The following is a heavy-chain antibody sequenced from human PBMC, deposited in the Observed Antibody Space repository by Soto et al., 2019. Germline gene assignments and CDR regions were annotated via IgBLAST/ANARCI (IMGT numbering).Heavy chain of an antibody. CDR1: GFTFSSYA. D-gene: IGHD3-3*02. Sequence: PGGSLRLSCAASGFTFSSYAMSWVRQAPGKGLEWVSAISGSGGSTYYADSVKGRFTISRDNSKNTLYLQMNSLRAEDTAVYYCAKFIFGVVTTRDYYYYGMDVWGQGTTVTVSS. V-gene: IGHV3-23*01. CDR2: ISGSGGST. CDR3: AKFIFGVVTTRDYYYYGMDV. J-gene: IGHJ6*02.